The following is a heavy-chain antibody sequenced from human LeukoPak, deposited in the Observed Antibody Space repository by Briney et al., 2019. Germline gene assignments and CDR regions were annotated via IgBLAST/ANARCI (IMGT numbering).Heavy chain of an antibody. D-gene: IGHD3-22*01. Sequence: GGSLRLSCAASGFTVSSDYMGWVRQAPGKGQEYVSIIYSGGNTYYSDSVKGRFTISRDNSKNTLYLQMNSLRAEDTAVYYCARDSHKLHSSAYFYFFDYWGQGTLVSVSS. CDR2: IYSGGNT. J-gene: IGHJ4*02. V-gene: IGHV3-66*02. CDR1: GFTVSSDY. CDR3: ARDSHKLHSSAYFYFFDY.